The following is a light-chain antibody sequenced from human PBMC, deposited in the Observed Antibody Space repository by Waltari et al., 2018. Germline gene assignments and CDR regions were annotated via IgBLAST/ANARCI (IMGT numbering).Light chain of an antibody. J-gene: IGKJ4*01. CDR1: QSLLHSQGTNS. Sequence: EIVLTQSALSLPVIPGEPTSIPYRSSQSLLHSQGTNSVVWVPQNPEQSPQLPIYLVSTRASGVPDRFSGSGSGTDFTLKISRVDAEDVGVYYCMQALQTVTFGGGTMVEIK. V-gene: IGKV2-28*01. CDR3: MQALQTVT. CDR2: LVS.